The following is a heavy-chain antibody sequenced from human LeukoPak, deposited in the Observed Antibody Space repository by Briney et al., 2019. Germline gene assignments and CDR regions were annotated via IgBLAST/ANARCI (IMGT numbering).Heavy chain of an antibody. D-gene: IGHD6-13*01. CDR2: IYYSGST. CDR1: GGSISSSSYY. J-gene: IGHJ4*02. CDR3: ARWYSSSWYFFSVSGFDY. Sequence: SETLSLTCTVSGGSISSSSYYWGWIRQPPGKGLEWIGSIYYSGSTYYNPSLKSRVTISVDTSKNQFSLKLSSVTAADTAVYHCARWYSSSWYFFSVSGFDYWGQGTLVTVSS. V-gene: IGHV4-39*01.